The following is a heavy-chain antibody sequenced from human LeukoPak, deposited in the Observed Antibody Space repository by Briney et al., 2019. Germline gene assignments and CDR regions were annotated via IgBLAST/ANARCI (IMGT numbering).Heavy chain of an antibody. V-gene: IGHV7-4-1*02. D-gene: IGHD3-9*01. CDR1: VYTFTSYA. CDR3: ARAPADILTGYFAWTNWFDP. CDR2: INTNTGNP. J-gene: IGHJ5*02. Sequence: ASVKVSCKASVYTFTSYAMNWVRQARGQGLEWMGWINTNTGNPTYAQGFTGRFVFSLDTSVSTAYLQISSLKAEDTAVYYCARAPADILTGYFAWTNWFDPWGQGTLVTVSS.